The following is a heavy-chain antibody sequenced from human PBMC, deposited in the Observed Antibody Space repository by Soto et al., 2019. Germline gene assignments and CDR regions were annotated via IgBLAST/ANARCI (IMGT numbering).Heavy chain of an antibody. CDR3: ARDLSANVHHLDH. CDR1: GFIFGHNG. D-gene: IGHD2-8*01. Sequence: QVQLVESGGGVVQPGGSLRLSCAASGFIFGHNGMHWVRQAPGRGLEWVSSITFDAIEKNYAASVKGRFNISRDNSKNTLNMEMNSLRPEDTGVYYCARDLSANVHHLDHWGQGTLVTVSA. V-gene: IGHV3-30*03. CDR2: ITFDAIEK. J-gene: IGHJ4*02.